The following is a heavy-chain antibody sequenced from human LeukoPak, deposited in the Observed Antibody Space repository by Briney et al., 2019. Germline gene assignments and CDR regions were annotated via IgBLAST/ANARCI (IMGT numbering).Heavy chain of an antibody. CDR3: ARGPYCSGATCYSQYFDY. D-gene: IGHD2-15*01. Sequence: ASVKVSCKASGYTFTNYHINWVRQASGQGLEWMTWINPDTGDKGYARKFQDRVTITTDASISTAYMELSSLSSEDTAVYYCARGPYCSGATCYSQYFDYWGQGTLVTVSS. J-gene: IGHJ4*02. CDR1: GYTFTNYH. CDR2: INPDTGDK. V-gene: IGHV1-8*03.